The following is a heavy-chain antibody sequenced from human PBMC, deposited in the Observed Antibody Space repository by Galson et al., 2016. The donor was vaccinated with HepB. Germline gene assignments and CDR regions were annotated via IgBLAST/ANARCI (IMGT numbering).Heavy chain of an antibody. V-gene: IGHV4-59*01. CDR2: RFYRGTT. Sequence: KGLEWIGHRFYRGTTSYSPSLKSRVTISVDTSKNQFSLNLSSVTAADTAVYYCARWNYGDPRDCFDIWGQGTMVTGSS. J-gene: IGHJ3*02. CDR3: ARWNYGDPRDCFDI. D-gene: IGHD4-17*01.